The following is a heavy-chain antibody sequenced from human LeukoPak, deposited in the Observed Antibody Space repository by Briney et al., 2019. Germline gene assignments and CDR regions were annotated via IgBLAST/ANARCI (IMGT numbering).Heavy chain of an antibody. CDR1: GFTFSSYG. CDR2: IWYDGSNK. V-gene: IGHV3-33*01. CDR3: ARGGVTTLFDY. J-gene: IGHJ4*02. Sequence: GGSLRLSCAASGFTFSSYGMHWVRQAPGKGLEWVAVIWYDGSNKYYADSVKGRFTISRDNSKNTLYLQMNSLRAEDTAVYYCARGGVTTLFDYWGQGTLVTVSS. D-gene: IGHD4-17*01.